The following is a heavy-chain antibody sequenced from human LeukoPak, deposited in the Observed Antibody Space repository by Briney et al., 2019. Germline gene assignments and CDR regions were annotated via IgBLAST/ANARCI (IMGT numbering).Heavy chain of an antibody. CDR2: IAGSSGYI. CDR3: ARDRGAYCGGDCYLGFDY. V-gene: IGHV3-21*01. Sequence: GGSLRLSCAASGFTFSSFIMSWVRQAPGKGLEWVSSIAGSSGYISYADSVKGRFTISRDNAKKSLYLQMTSLTAEDTAVYYCARDRGAYCGGDCYLGFDYWGRGTLVTVSS. D-gene: IGHD2-21*02. J-gene: IGHJ4*01. CDR1: GFTFSSFI.